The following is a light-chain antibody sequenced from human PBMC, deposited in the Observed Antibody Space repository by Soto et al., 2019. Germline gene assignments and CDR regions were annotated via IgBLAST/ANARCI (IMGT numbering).Light chain of an antibody. Sequence: DIQMTQSPSTLSASVGDSVTITCRARQSISSWLAWYQQKPGKAPKLLIYDASSLESGVPSRFSGSGSGTEFTLTISSLQPDDFATYYCQQYNSYSGTFGQGTKVEIK. CDR2: DAS. CDR1: QSISSW. J-gene: IGKJ1*01. V-gene: IGKV1-5*01. CDR3: QQYNSYSGT.